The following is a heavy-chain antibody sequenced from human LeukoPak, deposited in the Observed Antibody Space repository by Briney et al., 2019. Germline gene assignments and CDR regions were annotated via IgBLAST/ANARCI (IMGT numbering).Heavy chain of an antibody. V-gene: IGHV4-39*07. CDR2: IYYSGST. D-gene: IGHD5-18*01. CDR1: GGSISSSSYY. CDR3: ARDRTGRNTAQDDY. J-gene: IGHJ4*02. Sequence: SETLSLTCTVSGGSISSSSYYWGWIRQPPGKGLEWIGSIYYSGSTYYNPSLKSRVTISVDTSKNQFSLKLSSVTAADTAVYYCARDRTGRNTAQDDYWGQGTLVTVSS.